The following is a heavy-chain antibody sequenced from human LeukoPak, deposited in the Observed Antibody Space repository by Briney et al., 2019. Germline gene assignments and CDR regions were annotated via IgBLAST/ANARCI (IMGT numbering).Heavy chain of an antibody. CDR1: GGSISSGSYY. CDR3: ARDFRGGYDRYFYAMDV. J-gene: IGHJ6*02. V-gene: IGHV4-61*10. Sequence: SQTLSLTCTVSGGSISSGSYYWSWIRQPAGKGLEWIGYIYYSGSTNYNPSLKSRVTISVDTSKNQFSLKLRSVTAADTAIYYCARDFRGGYDRYFYAMDVWGQGTTVTVSS. D-gene: IGHD5-12*01. CDR2: IYYSGST.